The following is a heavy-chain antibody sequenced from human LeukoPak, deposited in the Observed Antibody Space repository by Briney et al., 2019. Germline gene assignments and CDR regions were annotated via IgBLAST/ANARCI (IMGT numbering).Heavy chain of an antibody. CDR2: ILYSGNT. CDR3: GTXXPNNPYYY. V-gene: IGHV4-39*01. D-gene: IGHD2-8*01. CDR1: GGSIASSYDH. Sequence: SETLSLTCTVSGGSIASSYDHWSWIRQPPGKGLEWIATILYSGNTYYNSSLKSRVTISVDTSKTQVSLKVRSVTAADTAVDYCGTXXPNNPYYYGGXGTLVTVSS. J-gene: IGHJ4*02.